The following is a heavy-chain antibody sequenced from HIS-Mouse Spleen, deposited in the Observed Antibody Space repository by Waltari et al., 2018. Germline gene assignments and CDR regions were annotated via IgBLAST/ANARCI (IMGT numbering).Heavy chain of an antibody. J-gene: IGHJ4*02. CDR1: GYTFPGAY. D-gene: IGHD7-27*01. CDR2: INSNSGGT. CDR3: ARERTGDLGY. V-gene: IGHV1-2*02. Sequence: QVQLVQSGAEVKKPGASVKVSCKASGYTFPGAYMHWVRQAPGQGLEWMGWINSNSGGTNYAQKFQGRVTMTRDTSISTAYMELSRLRSDDTAVYYCARERTGDLGYWGQGTLVTVSS.